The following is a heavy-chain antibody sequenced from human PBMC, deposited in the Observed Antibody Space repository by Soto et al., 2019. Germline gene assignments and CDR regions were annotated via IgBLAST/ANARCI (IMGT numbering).Heavy chain of an antibody. CDR1: GDSITSSNW. D-gene: IGHD1-1*01. CDR3: ARDLGTGTDY. Sequence: QVHLQESGPGLVKPSGTLSLTCAVSGDSITSSNWWSWVRQAPGKGLEWIGEIYHSGATTYNPSLKNRATISVDPSNNLLSLKLTSVTAADTAVYFCARDLGTGTDYWGRGTLVTVAS. V-gene: IGHV4-4*02. J-gene: IGHJ4*02. CDR2: IYHSGAT.